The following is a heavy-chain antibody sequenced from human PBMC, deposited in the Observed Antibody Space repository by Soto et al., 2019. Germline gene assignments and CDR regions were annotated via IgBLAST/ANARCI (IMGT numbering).Heavy chain of an antibody. Sequence: PSETLSLTCTVSGGSVSGGSYYWSWIRQPPGKGLEWIGYIYYSGSTNYNPSLKSRVTISVDTSKNQFSLKLSSVTAADTAVYYCARETGPDGYYGMDVWGQGTTVTVSS. J-gene: IGHJ6*02. CDR1: GGSVSGGSYY. V-gene: IGHV4-61*01. CDR2: IYYSGST. CDR3: ARETGPDGYYGMDV.